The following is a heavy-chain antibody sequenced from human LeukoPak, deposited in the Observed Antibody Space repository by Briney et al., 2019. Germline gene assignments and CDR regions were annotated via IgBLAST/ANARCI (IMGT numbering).Heavy chain of an antibody. D-gene: IGHD4-23*01. J-gene: IGHJ4*02. CDR3: AKDKYGGNREYYFDY. CDR2: ISYDGSNK. CDR1: GFTFSSYG. V-gene: IGHV3-30*18. Sequence: PGGSLRLSCAASGFTFSSYGMHWVRQAPGKGLERVAVISYDGSNKYYADSVKGRFTISRDNSKNTLYLQMNSLRAEDTAVYYCAKDKYGGNREYYFDYWGQGTLVTVSS.